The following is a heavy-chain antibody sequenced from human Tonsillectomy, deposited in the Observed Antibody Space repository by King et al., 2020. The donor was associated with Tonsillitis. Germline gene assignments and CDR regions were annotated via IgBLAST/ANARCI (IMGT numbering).Heavy chain of an antibody. J-gene: IGHJ4*02. CDR1: GLTLSTYY. D-gene: IGHD3-10*01. CDR3: VKGNYYGSGKYYFDY. V-gene: IGHV3-64D*06. CDR2: ISSGGTST. Sequence: DVQLVESGGGLVQPGGSVRLSCSASGLTLSTYYMVWVRQAPGKGREFISAISSGGTSTYYVDSVKGRFTISRDNSKNMLYLQMSSLTSEDTAMYYCVKGNYYGSGKYYFDYWGQGTLVTVSS.